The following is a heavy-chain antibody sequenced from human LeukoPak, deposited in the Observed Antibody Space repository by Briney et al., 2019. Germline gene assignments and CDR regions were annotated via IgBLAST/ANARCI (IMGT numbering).Heavy chain of an antibody. CDR2: IYTSGNT. V-gene: IGHV4-4*07. CDR3: AREDSSAFDAFDV. J-gene: IGHJ3*01. CDR1: GGSINSYY. Sequence: PSETPSLTCTVSGGSINSYYWSWIRQPAGKGLEWIGRIYTSGNTNYNPSLKSRVTMSVDTSKNQFSLRLSSVTAADTAVYYCAREDSSAFDAFDVWGQGTMVTVSS. D-gene: IGHD3-22*01.